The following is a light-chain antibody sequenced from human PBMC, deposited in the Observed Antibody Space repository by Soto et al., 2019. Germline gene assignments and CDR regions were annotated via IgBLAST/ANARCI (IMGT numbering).Light chain of an antibody. Sequence: DIQMTQSPSTLSASVGDRVTITCRASQSIGRWLAWYQQKPGKAPKVLIYDVSSLESGVPSRFSGGGSGTEFTLTISSLQPDDYATYYCQQYHSYPLTFGRGTKVEIK. V-gene: IGKV1-5*01. J-gene: IGKJ1*01. CDR2: DVS. CDR1: QSIGRW. CDR3: QQYHSYPLT.